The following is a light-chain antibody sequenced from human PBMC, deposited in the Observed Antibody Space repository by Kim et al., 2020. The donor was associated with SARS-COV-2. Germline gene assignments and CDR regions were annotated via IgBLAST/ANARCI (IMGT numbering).Light chain of an antibody. Sequence: VTISCTGGRSNIESGSDVHWYQQLPGTAPKLLIYGNNNRPSGVPDRFSGARSDTSASLIITGLQAEDEADYYCQSYDSTLSGSWVFGGGTKLTVL. J-gene: IGLJ3*02. CDR2: GNN. CDR1: RSNIESGSD. CDR3: QSYDSTLSGSWV. V-gene: IGLV1-40*01.